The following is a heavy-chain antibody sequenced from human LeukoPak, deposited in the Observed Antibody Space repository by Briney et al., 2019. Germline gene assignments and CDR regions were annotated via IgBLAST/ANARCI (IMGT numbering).Heavy chain of an antibody. CDR1: GGSISSISYY. J-gene: IGHJ3*02. V-gene: IGHV4-39*01. Sequence: SETLSLTCTVSGGSISSISYYWGWIRQPPGKGLEWIGSIYYSGSTYYNPSLKSRVTISVDTSKNQFSLKLSSVTAADTAVYYCARMTTPNAFDIWGQGTMVTVSS. CDR2: IYYSGST. CDR3: ARMTTPNAFDI. D-gene: IGHD4-17*01.